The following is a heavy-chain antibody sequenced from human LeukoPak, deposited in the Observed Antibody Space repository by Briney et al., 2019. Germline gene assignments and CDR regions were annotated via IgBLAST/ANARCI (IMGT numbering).Heavy chain of an antibody. V-gene: IGHV4-59*01. CDR2: ISCDLSS. CDR1: GGSISTYY. CDR3: ARVGDWNDSVY. D-gene: IGHD1-1*01. Sequence: SETLSLTCTVSGGSISTYYWSWIRQPPGKGLEWIGYISCDLSSNYNPSLKSRGTISVDTSKNQFSLKLSSVTAADTAVYYCARVGDWNDSVYWGPGTLVSASS. J-gene: IGHJ4*02.